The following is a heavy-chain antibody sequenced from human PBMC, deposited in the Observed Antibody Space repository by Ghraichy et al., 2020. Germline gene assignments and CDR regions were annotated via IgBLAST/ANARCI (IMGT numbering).Heavy chain of an antibody. J-gene: IGHJ6*02. CDR1: GFTFSNYA. CDR3: AKGENYYYSYGMDV. Sequence: GGSLRLSCAASGFTFSNYAMSWVRQAPGKGLEWVSIISGSGGSTYYPDSVKGRFTISRDNSKNTLYLQMNSLRAEDTAVYYCAKGENYYYSYGMDVWGQGTTVTVSS. CDR2: ISGSGGST. V-gene: IGHV3-23*01.